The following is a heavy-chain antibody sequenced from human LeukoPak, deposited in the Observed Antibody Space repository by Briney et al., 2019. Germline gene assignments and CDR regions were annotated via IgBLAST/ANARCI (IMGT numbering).Heavy chain of an antibody. V-gene: IGHV3-66*01. CDR1: GFTVSSNY. Sequence: GGSLRLSCAASGFTVSSNYMSWVRQAPGKGLEWVSIIYSGGSTYYADSVKGRFTISRDNSKNTLYLQMNSLRAEDTAVYYCARKNEFPYSYYAMDVWGQGTTVTVSS. J-gene: IGHJ6*02. CDR2: IYSGGST. D-gene: IGHD3-10*01. CDR3: ARKNEFPYSYYAMDV.